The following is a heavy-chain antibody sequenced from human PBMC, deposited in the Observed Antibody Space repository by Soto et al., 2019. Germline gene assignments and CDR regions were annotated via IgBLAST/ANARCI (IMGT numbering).Heavy chain of an antibody. CDR1: GGTFSSYA. CDR3: ATVDTIFGVVRSDY. Sequence: SVKVSCKASGGTFSSYAISWVRQAPGQGLEWMGGIIPIFGTANYAQKFQGRVTITADESTSTAYMEPSSLRSEDTAVYYCATVDTIFGVVRSDYWGQGTLVTVYS. J-gene: IGHJ4*02. D-gene: IGHD3-3*01. V-gene: IGHV1-69*13. CDR2: IIPIFGTA.